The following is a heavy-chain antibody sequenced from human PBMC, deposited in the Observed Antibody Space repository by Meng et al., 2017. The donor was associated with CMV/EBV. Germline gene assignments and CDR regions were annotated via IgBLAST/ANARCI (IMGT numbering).Heavy chain of an antibody. J-gene: IGHJ6*02. Sequence: SVKVSCKASGGTFSSYAISWVRQAPGQGLERMGGIIPIFGTANYAQKFQGRVTITTDESTSTAYMELSSLRSEDTAVYYCARSRPHCSSTSCYTGGVNYYYYGMDVWGQGTTVTVSS. CDR3: ARSRPHCSSTSCYTGGVNYYYYGMDV. CDR2: IIPIFGTA. CDR1: GGTFSSYA. D-gene: IGHD2-2*02. V-gene: IGHV1-69*05.